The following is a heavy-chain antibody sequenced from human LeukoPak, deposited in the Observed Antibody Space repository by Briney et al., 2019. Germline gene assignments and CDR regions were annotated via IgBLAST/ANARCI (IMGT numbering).Heavy chain of an antibody. D-gene: IGHD3-10*01. CDR1: GGSISNYY. V-gene: IGHV4-4*07. CDR3: ARTSARGAQFDY. CDR2: IYASGST. Sequence: PSETLSLTCTVSGGSISNYYCSWIRHPAGLGLEWIGRIYASGSTNYNPSLKSRVTMSVDTSNNQFSLNLSSVTAADTAVYYCARTSARGAQFDYWGQGTLVTVSS. J-gene: IGHJ4*02.